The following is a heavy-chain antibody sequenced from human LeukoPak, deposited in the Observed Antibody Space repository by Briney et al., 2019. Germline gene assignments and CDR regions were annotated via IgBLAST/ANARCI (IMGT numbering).Heavy chain of an antibody. D-gene: IGHD3-22*01. CDR1: GYTFTAYY. CDR3: ARDGDYDSSGFFLEC. CDR2: INPNSGGT. Sequence: ASVKVSCKASGYTFTAYYMHWVRQAPGQGLEWMGRINPNSGGTNYSQKFHGRVTMTRDTSISTAYMELSRLRSDDTAVYYCARDGDYDSSGFFLECWGQGTLVTVSS. V-gene: IGHV1-2*06. J-gene: IGHJ4*02.